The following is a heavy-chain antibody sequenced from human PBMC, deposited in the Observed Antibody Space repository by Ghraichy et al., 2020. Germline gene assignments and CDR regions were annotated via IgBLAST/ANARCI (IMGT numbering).Heavy chain of an antibody. D-gene: IGHD5-18*01. CDR3: AKDPRGYSYGPPGDY. Sequence: GGSLRLSCAASGFTFSSYAMSWVRQAPGKGLEWVSAISGSGGSTYYADSVKGRFTISRDNSKNTLYLQMNSLRAEDTAVYYCAKDPRGYSYGPPGDYWGQGTLVTVSS. CDR2: ISGSGGST. V-gene: IGHV3-23*01. J-gene: IGHJ4*02. CDR1: GFTFSSYA.